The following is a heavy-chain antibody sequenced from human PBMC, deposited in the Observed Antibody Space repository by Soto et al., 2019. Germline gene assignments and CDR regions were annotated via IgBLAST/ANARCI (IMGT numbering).Heavy chain of an antibody. CDR2: ISGSGGST. V-gene: IGHV3-23*01. Sequence: GGSLRLSCAASGFTFSSYAMSWVRQAPGKGLEWVSAISGSGGSTYYADSVKGRFTISRDNSKNTLYLQMNSLRAEDTAVYYCAILRWFGELTSYGMDVWGQGTTVTVSS. J-gene: IGHJ6*02. CDR1: GFTFSSYA. CDR3: AILRWFGELTSYGMDV. D-gene: IGHD3-10*01.